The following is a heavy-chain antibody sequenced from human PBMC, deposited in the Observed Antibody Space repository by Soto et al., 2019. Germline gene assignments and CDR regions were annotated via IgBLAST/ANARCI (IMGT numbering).Heavy chain of an antibody. CDR1: GGSVSRGRYY. D-gene: IGHD3-10*01. CDR2: MFDSGST. V-gene: IGHV4-61*01. CDR3: VRAYYYGSGRGWSIDV. Sequence: PETLSLSCTVSGGSVSRGRYYWSWIRQPPGKGLEWIGYMFDSGSTNYNPSLKSRVTIGVDTSKNQFSLKLSSVTAADTAVYYCVRAYYYGSGRGWSIDVWGQGTTVTVS. J-gene: IGHJ6*02.